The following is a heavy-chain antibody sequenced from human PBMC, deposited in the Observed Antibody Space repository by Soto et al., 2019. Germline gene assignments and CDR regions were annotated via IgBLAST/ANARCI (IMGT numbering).Heavy chain of an antibody. V-gene: IGHV4-59*01. Sequence: SETLPLTCTVSGGSISRYYWSWIRQPPGKGLEWIGYIYYSGSTNYNPSLKSRVTISVDTSKNQFSLKLSSVTAADTAVYYCARARLLWFGGGIFPHYYYGMDVWGQGTTVTSP. D-gene: IGHD3-10*01. CDR3: ARARLLWFGGGIFPHYYYGMDV. CDR1: GGSISRYY. J-gene: IGHJ6*02. CDR2: IYYSGST.